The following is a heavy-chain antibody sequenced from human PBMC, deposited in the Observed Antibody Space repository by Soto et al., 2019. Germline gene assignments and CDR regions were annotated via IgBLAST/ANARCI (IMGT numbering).Heavy chain of an antibody. CDR3: ATMGTPATGLYYFDY. V-gene: IGHV4-30-4*08. Sequence: SETLSLTCTVSGGSINSGAFYWTWIRQHPGKGLEWIGYIYYSGSTYYNPSLKSRVTISVDTSKNQFSLNLSFVTAADTAVYYCATMGTPATGLYYFDYWGQGTLVTVSS. J-gene: IGHJ4*02. D-gene: IGHD2-15*01. CDR1: GGSINSGAFY. CDR2: IYYSGST.